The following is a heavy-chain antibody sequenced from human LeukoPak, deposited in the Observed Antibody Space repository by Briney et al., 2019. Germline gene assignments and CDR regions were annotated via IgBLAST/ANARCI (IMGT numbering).Heavy chain of an antibody. Sequence: PSETLSLTCSVSGGSISSYYWTWIRQPPGKGLEWIGYMYYSGSTNYNPSLKSRVTISVDTSKNHFSLKLSSVTAAGTAVYYRARPSSTAPPYYYDLWGQGTLVTVSS. CDR3: ARPSSTAPPYYYDL. CDR2: MYYSGST. J-gene: IGHJ4*02. D-gene: IGHD3-16*01. V-gene: IGHV4-59*08. CDR1: GGSISSYY.